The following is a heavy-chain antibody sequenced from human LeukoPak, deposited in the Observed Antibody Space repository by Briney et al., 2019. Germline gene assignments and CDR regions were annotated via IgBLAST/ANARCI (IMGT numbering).Heavy chain of an antibody. Sequence: SETLSLTCTVSGGSISSSSYYWGWIRQPPGKGLEWIGSIYYSGSTYYNPSLKSRVTISVDTSKSQFSLKLSSVTAADTAVYYCYSSGSYYYYMDVWGKGTTVTVSS. CDR3: YSSGSYYYYMDV. V-gene: IGHV4-39*01. CDR1: GGSISSSSYY. CDR2: IYYSGST. D-gene: IGHD6-19*01. J-gene: IGHJ6*03.